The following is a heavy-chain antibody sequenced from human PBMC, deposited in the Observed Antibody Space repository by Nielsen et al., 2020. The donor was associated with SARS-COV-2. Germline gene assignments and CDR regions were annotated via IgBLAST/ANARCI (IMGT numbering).Heavy chain of an antibody. CDR2: ISYDGSNK. CDR3: ATDYDILTGYYTDGGYYFDY. Sequence: GESLKISCAASGFTFSSYAMHWVHQAPGKGLEWVAVISYDGSNKYYADSVKGRFTISRDNSKNTLYLQMNSLRAEDTAVYYCATDYDILTGYYTDGGYYFDYWGQGTLVTVSS. D-gene: IGHD3-9*01. V-gene: IGHV3-30-3*02. CDR1: GFTFSSYA. J-gene: IGHJ4*02.